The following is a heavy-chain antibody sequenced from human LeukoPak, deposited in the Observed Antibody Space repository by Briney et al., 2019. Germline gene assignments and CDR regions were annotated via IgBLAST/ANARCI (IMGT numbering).Heavy chain of an antibody. V-gene: IGHV4-34*01. CDR3: ALTDIVVVPAAINWFDP. J-gene: IGHJ5*02. Sequence: SETLSLTCAVYGGSFSGYYWSWIRQPPGKGLEWIGEINHSGSTNYNPSLKSRVTISVDTSKNQFSLKLSSVTAADTAVYYCALTDIVVVPAAINWFDPWGQGTLVTVSS. CDR1: GGSFSGYY. D-gene: IGHD2-2*02. CDR2: INHSGST.